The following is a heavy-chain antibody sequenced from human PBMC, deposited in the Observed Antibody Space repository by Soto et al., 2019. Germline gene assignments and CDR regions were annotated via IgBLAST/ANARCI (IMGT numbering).Heavy chain of an antibody. CDR2: IIPFSGTT. Sequence: APGQGLEWMGGIIPFSGTTDYTQQFQGRVTITADASTSIAYMELNSLKSEDTAVYYCARGGSLFDAFDIWGQGTLVTVSS. J-gene: IGHJ3*02. CDR3: ARGGSLFDAFDI. V-gene: IGHV1-69*01.